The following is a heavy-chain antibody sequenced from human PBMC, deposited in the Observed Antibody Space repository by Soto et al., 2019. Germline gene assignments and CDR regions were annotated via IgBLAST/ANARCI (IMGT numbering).Heavy chain of an antibody. CDR2: TYYRSKWYN. V-gene: IGHV6-1*01. Sequence: PALCLAFASSGDIFSLNTAAFTLRIQSPSRGLECLGRTYYRSKWYNQYVVSVKSRITINADTSKNQFSLQLNSVTPEDTSVNYCARERGVISEVFDTWGQGTLVTVSS. J-gene: IGHJ1*01. CDR1: GDIFSLNTAA. CDR3: ARERGVISEVFDT. D-gene: IGHD3-10*01.